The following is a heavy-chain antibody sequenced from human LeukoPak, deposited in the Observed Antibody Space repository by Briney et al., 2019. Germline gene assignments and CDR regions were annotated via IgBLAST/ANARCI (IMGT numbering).Heavy chain of an antibody. J-gene: IGHJ4*02. D-gene: IGHD2-15*01. CDR2: INPSGGST. CDR1: GGTFSSYA. CDR3: ARDSDFGCSGSSCYSWVY. V-gene: IGHV1-46*01. Sequence: ASVTVSCTASGGTFSSYAISWVRQAPGQGLEWMGIINPSGGSTSYAQKFQGRVTMTRDTSTSTVYMELNSLRSDDTAVYYCARDSDFGCSGSSCYSWVYWGQGTLVTVSS.